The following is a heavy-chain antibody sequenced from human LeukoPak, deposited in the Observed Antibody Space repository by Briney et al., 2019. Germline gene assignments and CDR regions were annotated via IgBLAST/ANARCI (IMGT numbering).Heavy chain of an antibody. Sequence: GGSLRLSCAASGFTFSSYSMNWVRQAPGKGLEWVSYISSSSSTIYYADSVKGRFTISRDNAKNSLYLQMNSLRAEDTAVYYCAGTDSSGWKHAFDIWGQGTMVTVPS. CDR3: AGTDSSGWKHAFDI. J-gene: IGHJ3*02. D-gene: IGHD6-19*01. V-gene: IGHV3-48*01. CDR1: GFTFSSYS. CDR2: ISSSSSTI.